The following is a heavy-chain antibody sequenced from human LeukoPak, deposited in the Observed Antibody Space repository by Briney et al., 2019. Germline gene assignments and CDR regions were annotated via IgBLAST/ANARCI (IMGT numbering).Heavy chain of an antibody. CDR1: GFTFSSYE. V-gene: IGHV3-48*03. CDR2: ISSSGSTI. Sequence: PGGSLRLSCAASGFTFSSYEMNWVRQAPGKGLEWVSYISSSGSTIYYADSVKGRFTISRDNAKNSLYLQMNSLRAEDTAVYYCARVAVSNSSGLLWFGELLEPVDYWGQGTLVTVSS. J-gene: IGHJ4*02. D-gene: IGHD3-10*01. CDR3: ARVAVSNSSGLLWFGELLEPVDY.